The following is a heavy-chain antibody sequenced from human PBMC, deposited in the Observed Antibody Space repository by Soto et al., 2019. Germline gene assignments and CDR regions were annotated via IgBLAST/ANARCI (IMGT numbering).Heavy chain of an antibody. CDR1: GFTFSGSS. V-gene: IGHV3-73*01. J-gene: IGHJ6*04. CDR3: KLPDNMAV. CDR2: MRSGAKNFAT. Sequence: EVQLVESGGGLVRPGGSLKVSCTVSGFTFSGSSIHWVRHSSGRGLEWVGRMRSGAKNFATESGASMKGRFIISRDDSKHTAYLEMNRMTADEKDVYYCKLPDNMAVWGKRTTV.